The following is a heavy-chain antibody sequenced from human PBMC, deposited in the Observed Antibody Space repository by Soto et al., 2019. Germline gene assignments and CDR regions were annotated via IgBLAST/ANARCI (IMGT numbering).Heavy chain of an antibody. J-gene: IGHJ4*02. Sequence: ASVKVSCKASGYTFTSYAMHWVRQAPGQRLEWMGWINAGNGNTKYSQKVQGRVTITRDTSASTAYMELSSLRSEDTAVYYCARHGMDYFDSSGYYYSPYYFDYWGQGTQVTVSS. CDR2: INAGNGNT. V-gene: IGHV1-3*01. CDR3: ARHGMDYFDSSGYYYSPYYFDY. D-gene: IGHD3-22*01. CDR1: GYTFTSYA.